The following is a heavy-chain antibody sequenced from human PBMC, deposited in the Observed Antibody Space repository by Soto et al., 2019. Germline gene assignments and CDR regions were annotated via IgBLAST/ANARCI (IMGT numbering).Heavy chain of an antibody. CDR2: ISSSSSYI. Sequence: PGGSLRLSCAASGFTFSSYSMNWVRQAPGKGLEWVSSISSSSSYIYYADSVKGRFTISRDNAKNSLYLQMNSLRAEDTAVYYCASDETYYYDSSGYSSSFDIWGQGTMVTVSS. J-gene: IGHJ3*02. CDR1: GFTFSSYS. V-gene: IGHV3-21*01. D-gene: IGHD3-22*01. CDR3: ASDETYYYDSSGYSSSFDI.